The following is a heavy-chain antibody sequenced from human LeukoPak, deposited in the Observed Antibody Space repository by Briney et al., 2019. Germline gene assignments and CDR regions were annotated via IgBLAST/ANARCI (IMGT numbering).Heavy chain of an antibody. V-gene: IGHV3-74*01. D-gene: IGHD6-19*01. Sequence: GGSLRLSCAASGFTFSSYWMHWVRQTPGKGLMWVSRIKSDGSTIYADSVKGRFTISRDNAKNTLYLQMNSLRADDTAMYYCALAVAAIPDHWGQGILVTVSS. CDR1: GFTFSSYW. CDR2: IKSDGST. CDR3: ALAVAAIPDH. J-gene: IGHJ4*02.